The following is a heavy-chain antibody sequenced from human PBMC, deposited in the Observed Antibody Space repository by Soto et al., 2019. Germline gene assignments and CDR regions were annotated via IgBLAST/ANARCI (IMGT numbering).Heavy chain of an antibody. CDR3: ARVLWFGENWFDP. D-gene: IGHD3-10*01. CDR2: IYYSGST. CDR1: GGSISSGDYY. Sequence: SETLPLTCTVSGGSISSGDYYWSWIRQPPGKGLEWIGYIYYSGSTYYNPSLKSRVTISVDTSKNQFSLKLSSVTAADTAVYYCARVLWFGENWFDPWGQGTLVTVSS. J-gene: IGHJ5*02. V-gene: IGHV4-30-4*01.